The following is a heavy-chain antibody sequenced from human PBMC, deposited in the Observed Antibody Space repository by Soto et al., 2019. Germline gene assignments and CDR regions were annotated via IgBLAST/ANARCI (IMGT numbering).Heavy chain of an antibody. V-gene: IGHV4-31*03. CDR2: IYYSGST. CDR3: ARAPMVRGVSWGLYYYYYMDV. CDR1: GGSISSGGYY. Sequence: QVQLQESGPGLVKPSQTLSLTCTVSGGSISSGGYYWSWIRQHPGKGLEWIGYIYYSGSTYYNPSLKSRVNLSVDTSKKQFSPKLSAVAAAGTAVYYCARAPMVRGVSWGLYYYYYMDVWGKGTTVTVSS. D-gene: IGHD3-10*01. J-gene: IGHJ6*03.